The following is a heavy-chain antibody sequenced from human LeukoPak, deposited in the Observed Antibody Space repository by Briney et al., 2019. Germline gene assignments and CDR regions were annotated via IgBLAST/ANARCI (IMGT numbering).Heavy chain of an antibody. CDR2: IYHSGST. Sequence: SQTLSLTCAVSGGSISSDDYSWSWLRQRAGKGLEWIGYIYHSGSTYYNPSLKSRVTISVDRSKNQFSLKLSSVTAADTAVYYCARASSSSWQYNWFDPCGQGTLVTVSS. V-gene: IGHV4-30-2*01. J-gene: IGHJ5*02. D-gene: IGHD6-13*01. CDR3: ARASSSSWQYNWFDP. CDR1: GGSISSDDYS.